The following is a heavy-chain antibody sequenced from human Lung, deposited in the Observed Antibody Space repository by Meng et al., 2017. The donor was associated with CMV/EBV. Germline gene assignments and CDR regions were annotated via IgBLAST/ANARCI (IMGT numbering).Heavy chain of an antibody. CDR3: AAEALKEQWLVYYYGMDV. J-gene: IGHJ6*02. CDR2: IVVGSGNT. CDR1: GFTFTSSA. V-gene: IGHV1-58*01. Sequence: SVKVSCKASGFTFTSSAVQWVRQARGQRLEWIGWIVVGSGNTNYAQKFQERVTITRDMSTSTAYMELSSLRSEDTAVYYCAAEALKEQWLVYYYGMDVWGQGTTVNVSS. D-gene: IGHD6-19*01.